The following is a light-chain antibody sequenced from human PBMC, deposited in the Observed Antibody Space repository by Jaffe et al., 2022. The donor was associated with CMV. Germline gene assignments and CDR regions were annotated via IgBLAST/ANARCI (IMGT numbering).Light chain of an antibody. Sequence: EIVMTQSPATLSVYPGERATLSCRASQSVGSNLAWYQQKPSQAPRLLIYGASTRATGFPARISGSGSGTEFTLTISSLQSEDFALYYCQQYNNWPPTFGQGTKLEIK. CDR2: GAS. CDR3: QQYNNWPPT. V-gene: IGKV3-15*01. CDR1: QSVGSN. J-gene: IGKJ2*01.